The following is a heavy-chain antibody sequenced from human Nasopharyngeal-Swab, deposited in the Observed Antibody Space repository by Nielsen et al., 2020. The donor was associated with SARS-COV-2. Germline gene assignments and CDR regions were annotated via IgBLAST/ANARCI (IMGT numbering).Heavy chain of an antibody. CDR2: ISGSGGST. CDR1: GFTFSGSA. Sequence: GGSLRLSCAASGFTFSGSAMHWVRQAPGKGLEWVSAISGSGGSTYYADSVKGRFTISRDNSKNTLYLQMNSLRAEDTAVYYCAKGGGVGQSIAARLFDYWGQGTLVTVSS. J-gene: IGHJ4*02. V-gene: IGHV3-23*01. D-gene: IGHD6-6*01. CDR3: AKGGGVGQSIAARLFDY.